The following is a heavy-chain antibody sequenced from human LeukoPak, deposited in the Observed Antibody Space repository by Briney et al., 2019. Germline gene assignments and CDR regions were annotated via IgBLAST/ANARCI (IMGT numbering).Heavy chain of an antibody. CDR3: ARPYSSGARVDY. V-gene: IGHV4-39*01. CDR1: GGSISSSSSY. CDR2: IYYSGST. Sequence: SQTLSLTCTVSGGSISSSSSYWGWIRQPPGKGLEWIGRIYYSGSTYYNPSLKSRVTISVDTSKSQFSLKLSSVTAADTAVYYCARPYSSGARVDYWGQGTLVTVSS. D-gene: IGHD6-19*01. J-gene: IGHJ4*02.